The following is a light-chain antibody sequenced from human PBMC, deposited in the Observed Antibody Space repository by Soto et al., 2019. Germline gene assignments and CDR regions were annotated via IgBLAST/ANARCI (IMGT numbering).Light chain of an antibody. CDR2: AAS. Sequence: EIVLTQSPGTLSLSPGERATLSCRASQSINNRYLAWYQQKPGQAPRLLIYAASSRATGIPDRFSGSGSGTDFTLTISRLEPEDFAVSYCQQFGSSTGVTFGPGTKVDIK. V-gene: IGKV3-20*01. J-gene: IGKJ3*01. CDR3: QQFGSSTGVT. CDR1: QSINNRY.